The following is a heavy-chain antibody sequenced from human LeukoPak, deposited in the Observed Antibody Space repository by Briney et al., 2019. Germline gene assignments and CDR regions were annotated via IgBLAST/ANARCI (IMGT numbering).Heavy chain of an antibody. CDR2: IYYSGST. D-gene: IGHD2-21*02. CDR3: ARERQGDWGRDYFDY. Sequence: PSETLSLTCTVSGGSISSGDYYWSWICQPPGKGLEWIGYIYYSGSTYYNPSLKSRVTISVDTSKNQFSLKLSSVTAADTAVYYCARERQGDWGRDYFDYWGQGTLVTVSS. V-gene: IGHV4-30-4*01. J-gene: IGHJ4*02. CDR1: GGSISSGDYY.